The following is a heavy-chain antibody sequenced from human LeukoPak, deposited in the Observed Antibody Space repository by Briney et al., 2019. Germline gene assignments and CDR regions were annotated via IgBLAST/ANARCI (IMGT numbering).Heavy chain of an antibody. CDR2: ISGSGGST. V-gene: IGHV3-23*01. J-gene: IGHJ4*02. CDR3: AKEALPGIAVAGRVY. CDR1: GFTFSNAW. Sequence: PGGSLRLSCAASGFTFSNAWMSWVRQAPGKGLEWVSAISGSGGSTYYADSVRGRFTISRDNSKNTVYLQMNSLRAEDTAVYFCAKEALPGIAVAGRVYWGQGTLVAVSS. D-gene: IGHD6-19*01.